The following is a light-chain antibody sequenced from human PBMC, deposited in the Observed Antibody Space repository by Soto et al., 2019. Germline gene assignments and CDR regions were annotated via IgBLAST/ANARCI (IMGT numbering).Light chain of an antibody. CDR2: KAC. Sequence: DIQMTQSPSTLSGSVEDRVTITFRASQTISSCLAWYQQKPGKAPKLLIYKACTLKSGVPSRFSGSGSGTELTLTISSLQPDDFATYYCQHYNSYSEAFRQGTKVDIK. J-gene: IGKJ1*01. CDR3: QHYNSYSEA. V-gene: IGKV1-5*03. CDR1: QTISSC.